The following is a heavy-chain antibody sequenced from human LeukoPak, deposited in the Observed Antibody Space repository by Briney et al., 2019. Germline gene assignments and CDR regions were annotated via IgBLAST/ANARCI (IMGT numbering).Heavy chain of an antibody. V-gene: IGHV3-30*02. Sequence: GGSLRLSCAASGFTFSSYGMHWVRQAPGKGLEWVAFIRYDGSNKYYADSVKGRFTISRDNSKNTLYLQMNSLRAEDTAVYYCAKSSRTEWLRLLSYFDYWGQGTLVTVSS. J-gene: IGHJ4*02. D-gene: IGHD5-12*01. CDR1: GFTFSSYG. CDR3: AKSSRTEWLRLLSYFDY. CDR2: IRYDGSNK.